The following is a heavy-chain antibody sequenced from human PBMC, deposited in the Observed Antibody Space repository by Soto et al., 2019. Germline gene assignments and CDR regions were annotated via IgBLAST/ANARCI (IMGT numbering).Heavy chain of an antibody. J-gene: IGHJ6*02. CDR3: ARHGYSYPYYYYGMDV. V-gene: IGHV5-51*01. CDR2: IYPADSET. Sequence: GESLKISCKGSGYNFVAYWIGWVRLVPGKGLEWMGVIYPADSETTYSPSFQGQVTISVDKSISTAYLQWSSLKASDTAMYYCARHGYSYPYYYYGMDVWGQGTTVTVSS. CDR1: GYNFVAYW. D-gene: IGHD5-18*01.